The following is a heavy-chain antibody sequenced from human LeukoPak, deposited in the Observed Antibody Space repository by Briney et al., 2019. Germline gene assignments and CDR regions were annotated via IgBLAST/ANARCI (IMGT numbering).Heavy chain of an antibody. CDR1: GGSISSGGYY. V-gene: IGHV4-31*03. CDR2: IYYSGST. Sequence: PSETLSLTCTVSGGSISSGGYYWSWIRQHPGKGLEWIGYIYYSGSTYYNPPLKSRVTISVDTSKNQFSLKLSSVTAADTAVYYCARDLGEMATMDWYFDLWGRGTLVTVSS. D-gene: IGHD5-24*01. J-gene: IGHJ2*01. CDR3: ARDLGEMATMDWYFDL.